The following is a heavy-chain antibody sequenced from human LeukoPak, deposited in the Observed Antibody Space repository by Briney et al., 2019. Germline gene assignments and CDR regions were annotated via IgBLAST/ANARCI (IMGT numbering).Heavy chain of an antibody. Sequence: SETLSLTCAAYGGSFSGYYWSWIRQPPGKGLEWIAEINHSGSTNYNPSIKCRVALSVEASKNQFSWMLSCVAAEDTAVYYCAGSTSYQLTTARDYWGQGSLV. D-gene: IGHD2-2*01. J-gene: IGHJ4*02. CDR3: AGSTSYQLTTARDY. CDR2: INHSGST. CDR1: GGSFSGYY. V-gene: IGHV4-34*01.